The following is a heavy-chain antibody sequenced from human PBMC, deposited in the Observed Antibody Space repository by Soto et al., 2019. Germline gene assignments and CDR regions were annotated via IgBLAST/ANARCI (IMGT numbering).Heavy chain of an antibody. J-gene: IGHJ4*02. CDR1: EFTFSTYA. CDR3: AKSYSSNWYDYFDY. Sequence: GRSLRLSFAASEFTFSTYAMSWVRQAPGKGLEWDSAISGSGGSTYYADSVKGRFTISRDTSKNTPSLPMNSLRAEDTALYYCAKSYSSNWYDYFDYWCQGALVNVFS. V-gene: IGHV3-23*01. CDR2: ISGSGGST. D-gene: IGHD6-13*01.